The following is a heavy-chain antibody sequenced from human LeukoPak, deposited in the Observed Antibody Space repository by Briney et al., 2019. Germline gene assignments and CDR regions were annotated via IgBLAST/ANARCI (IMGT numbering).Heavy chain of an antibody. CDR3: AKALYGGHDY. D-gene: IGHD4-23*01. Sequence: PGGSLRLSCAASGFTFSTYAMRWVRQAPGKGLECVSALSGNGNTIYYADSVKGRFTISRDNSKNTLSLQMNSLRAEDTAVYYCAKALYGGHDYWGQGTLVTVSS. V-gene: IGHV3-23*01. CDR1: GFTFSTYA. J-gene: IGHJ4*02. CDR2: LSGNGNTI.